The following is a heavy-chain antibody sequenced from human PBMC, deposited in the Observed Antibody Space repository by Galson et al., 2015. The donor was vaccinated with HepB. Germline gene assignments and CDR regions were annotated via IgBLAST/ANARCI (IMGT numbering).Heavy chain of an antibody. CDR2: IIPILGIA. J-gene: IGHJ4*02. CDR3: ARDRGIAAAGTHGP. CDR1: GGTFSSYA. D-gene: IGHD6-13*01. Sequence: SVKVSCKASGGTFSSYAISWVRQAPGQGLEWMGRIIPILGIANYAQKFQGRVTITADKSTSTAYMELSSLRSEDTAVYYCARDRGIAAAGTHGPWGQGTLVTVSS. V-gene: IGHV1-69*04.